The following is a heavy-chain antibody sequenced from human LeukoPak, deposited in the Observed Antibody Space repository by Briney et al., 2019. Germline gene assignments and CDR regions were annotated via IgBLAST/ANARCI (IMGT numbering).Heavy chain of an antibody. CDR2: INHSGST. J-gene: IGHJ4*02. CDR1: GGSFSGYY. Sequence: PSETLSLTCAVYGGSFSGYYWSWIRQPPGKGLEWIGEINHSGSTNYNPSLKSRVTISVDTSKNQFSLKLSSVTAADTAVYYCAREGYDFWSGYSIFDYWGQGTLVTVSS. CDR3: AREGYDFWSGYSIFDY. V-gene: IGHV4-34*01. D-gene: IGHD3-3*01.